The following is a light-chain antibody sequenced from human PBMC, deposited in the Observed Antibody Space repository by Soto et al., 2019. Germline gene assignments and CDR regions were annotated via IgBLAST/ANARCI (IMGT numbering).Light chain of an antibody. CDR3: QSYDSSLSHV. CDR2: GNS. J-gene: IGLJ1*01. CDR1: SSNIGAGYD. Sequence: QSVLTQPPSVSGAPGQRVTISCTGSSSNIGAGYDVHWYQQLPGTAPKLLIYGNSNRPSGVPDRFSGSKSGTSASLGITGLQAEDEADYYCQSYDSSLSHVFGTGTKVTVL. V-gene: IGLV1-40*01.